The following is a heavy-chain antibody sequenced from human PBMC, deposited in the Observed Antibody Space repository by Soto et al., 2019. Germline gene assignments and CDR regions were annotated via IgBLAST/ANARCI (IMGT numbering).Heavy chain of an antibody. V-gene: IGHV3-23*01. J-gene: IGHJ5*02. CDR3: ANRARYCSSTSCASPYDP. Sequence: GGSLRLSCAASGFTFSSYAMSWVRQAPGKGLEWVSAISGSGGSTYYADSVKGRFTISRDNSKNTFYLQMNSLRAEDTAVYYCANRARYCSSTSCASPYDPWGQGTLVTVSS. CDR2: ISGSGGST. D-gene: IGHD2-2*01. CDR1: GFTFSSYA.